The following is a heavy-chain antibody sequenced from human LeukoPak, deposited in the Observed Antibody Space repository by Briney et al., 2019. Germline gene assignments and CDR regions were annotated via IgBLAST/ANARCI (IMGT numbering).Heavy chain of an antibody. V-gene: IGHV3-7*01. D-gene: IGHD4-17*01. CDR1: GFAFSSYW. J-gene: IGHJ5*02. CDR3: ARRRFDPYGDYGAWWFDP. Sequence: SGGSLRLSCAASGFAFSSYWMSWVRQAPGKGLEWVANIKQDGSEKYYVDSVKGRFTISRDNAKNSLYLQMNSLRAEDTAVYYCARRRFDPYGDYGAWWFDPWGQGTLVTVSS. CDR2: IKQDGSEK.